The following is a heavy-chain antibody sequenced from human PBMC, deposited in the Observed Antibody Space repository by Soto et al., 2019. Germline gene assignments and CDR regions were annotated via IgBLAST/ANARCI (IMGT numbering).Heavy chain of an antibody. CDR3: ARDGYDGSGSPYPAY. CDR2: VYYLGST. D-gene: IGHD3-10*01. V-gene: IGHV4-59*01. CDR1: GGSMSEYF. J-gene: IGHJ4*02. Sequence: PSETLSLTCSVSGGSMSEYFWSWIRQSPKRGLEWIGYVYYLGSTDYNPSLKSRVTISVDTSKRQFSLRLSSVTAADAAIYYCARDGYDGSGSPYPAYWGPGTQVTVSS.